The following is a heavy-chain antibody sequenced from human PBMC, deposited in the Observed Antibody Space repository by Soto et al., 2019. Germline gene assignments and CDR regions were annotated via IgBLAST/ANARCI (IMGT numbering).Heavy chain of an antibody. CDR1: GFTFSDHY. J-gene: IGHJ2*01. CDR3: AGPQIAGTLRDRYFDF. D-gene: IGHD6-13*01. CDR2: AKTKATSYAT. Sequence: EVQLVESGGGLVQPGGSLRLSCAASGFTFSDHYMDWVRQAPGRGLEWVGRAKTKATSYATQYAASVKGRFTVSRDDSENSFYLQMNSLRTEDTAIYYCAGPQIAGTLRDRYFDFWGRGTLVTVSS. V-gene: IGHV3-72*01.